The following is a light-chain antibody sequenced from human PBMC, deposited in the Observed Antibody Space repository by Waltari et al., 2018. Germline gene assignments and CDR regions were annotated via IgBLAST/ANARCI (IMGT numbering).Light chain of an antibody. CDR1: SSDVGRYTL. Sequence: QSALTQPASVSGSPGQSITISCTGTSSDVGRYTLVSWYQQHPGKAPKLMIYEVSKRPSGVSNRFSGSKSGNTASLTISGLQAEDEADYYCCSYAGSSTFHVVFGGGTKLTVL. CDR2: EVS. J-gene: IGLJ2*01. V-gene: IGLV2-23*02. CDR3: CSYAGSSTFHVV.